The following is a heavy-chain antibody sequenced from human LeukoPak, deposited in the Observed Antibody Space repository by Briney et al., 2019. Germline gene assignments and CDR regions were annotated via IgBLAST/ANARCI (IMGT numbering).Heavy chain of an antibody. V-gene: IGHV4-59*01. D-gene: IGHD3-22*01. CDR1: GGSISSYY. CDR3: ARGGHYYEGAFDI. CDR2: IYYSGST. Sequence: SETLSLTCTVSGGSISSYYWSWIRQPPGKGPEWIGYIYYSGSTNYNPSLKSRVTISVDTSKNQFSLKLSSVTAADTAVYYCARGGHYYEGAFDIWGQGTMVTVSS. J-gene: IGHJ3*02.